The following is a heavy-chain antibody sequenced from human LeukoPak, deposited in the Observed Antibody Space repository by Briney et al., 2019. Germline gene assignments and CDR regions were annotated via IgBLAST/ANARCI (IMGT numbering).Heavy chain of an antibody. CDR2: ISGSGGST. CDR3: ANLPASIVGATCSFDY. J-gene: IGHJ4*02. D-gene: IGHD1-26*01. V-gene: IGHV3-23*01. Sequence: GGSLRLSCAASGFTCSSYAMSWVRQAPGKGLGWVSAISGSGGSTYYADSVKGRFTISRDNSKTTLYLQMNSLRAEDTAVYYCANLPASIVGATCSFDYWGQGTLVTVSS. CDR1: GFTCSSYA.